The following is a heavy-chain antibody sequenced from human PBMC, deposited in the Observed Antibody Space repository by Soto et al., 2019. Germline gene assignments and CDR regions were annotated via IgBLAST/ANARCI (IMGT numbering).Heavy chain of an antibody. CDR2: IIPIFGTA. CDR3: ARGGGWLSDAFDI. J-gene: IGHJ3*02. D-gene: IGHD3-22*01. Sequence: GASVKVSCKASGGTFSIYAISWVRQAPGQGLEWMGGIIPIFGTANYAQKFQGRVTITADESTSTAYMELSSLRSEDTAVYYCARGGGWLSDAFDIWGQGTMVTVSS. V-gene: IGHV1-69*13. CDR1: GGTFSIYA.